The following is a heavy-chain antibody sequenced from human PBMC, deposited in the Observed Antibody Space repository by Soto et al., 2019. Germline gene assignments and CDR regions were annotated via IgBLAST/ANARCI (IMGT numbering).Heavy chain of an antibody. CDR1: GFSVSTFG. D-gene: IGHD2-8*02. J-gene: IGHJ4*02. Sequence: QVQLVESGGGVVQPGRSLRLSCVVSGFSVSTFGMHWVRQAPGKGLEWVAVISRDGNTKFYADSVKGRFTISRDNSRNTLFLEMNSLRGDDMAVYYCTGGVATGYWGQGTLVTVSS. V-gene: IGHV3-30*03. CDR2: ISRDGNTK. CDR3: TGGVATGY.